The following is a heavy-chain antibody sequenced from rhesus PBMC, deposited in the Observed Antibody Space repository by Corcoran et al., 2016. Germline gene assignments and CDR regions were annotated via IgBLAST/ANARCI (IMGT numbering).Heavy chain of an antibody. D-gene: IGHD3-34*01. J-gene: IGHJ5-1*01. CDR1: GGSISGYY. CDR2: IYGSGGST. Sequence: QVQLQESGPGLVKPSETLSLTCAVSGGSISGYYWSWLRQPPVKGVGWIGRIYGSGGSTDYNPSLKSRVTISTDTSKKQFSLKLRSVTAADTAVYYCAILPWVTIMFGGFDVWGPGVLVTVSS. CDR3: AILPWVTIMFGGFDV. V-gene: IGHV4-160*01.